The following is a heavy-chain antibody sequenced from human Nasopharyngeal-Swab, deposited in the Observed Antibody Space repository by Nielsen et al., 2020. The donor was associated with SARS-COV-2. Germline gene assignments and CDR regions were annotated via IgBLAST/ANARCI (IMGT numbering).Heavy chain of an antibody. CDR3: ARRADILPGPIDY. V-gene: IGHV5-51*01. J-gene: IGHJ4*02. CDR2: IYPGETDT. Sequence: GESLKISCKGSGYSFTSYWIGWVRQMPGKGLEWIGIIYPGETDTRYSTSFQGQVTISADKSISTAYLQWSRLKASDTAMYYCARRADILPGPIDYWGQGTLVTVSS. CDR1: GYSFTSYW. D-gene: IGHD3-9*01.